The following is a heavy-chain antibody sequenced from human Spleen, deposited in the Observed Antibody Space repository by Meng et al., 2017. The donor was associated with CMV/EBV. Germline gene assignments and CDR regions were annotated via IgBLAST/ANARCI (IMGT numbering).Heavy chain of an antibody. CDR1: GGSISSYY. Sequence: QVPPQESGPGLVKPSETLSLTCTVSGGSISSYYWSWIRQPAGKGLEWIGRIYTSGSTNYNPSLKSRVTMSVDTSKNQFSLKLSSVTAADTAVYYCARDLPYENYYGSGSYPDYWGQGTLVTVSS. V-gene: IGHV4-4*07. D-gene: IGHD3-10*01. CDR2: IYTSGST. J-gene: IGHJ4*02. CDR3: ARDLPYENYYGSGSYPDY.